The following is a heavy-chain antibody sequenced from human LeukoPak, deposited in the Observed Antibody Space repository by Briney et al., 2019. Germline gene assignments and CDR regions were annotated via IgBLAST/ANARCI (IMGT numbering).Heavy chain of an antibody. CDR1: GGSVSSGSYY. CDR2: IYYSGST. D-gene: IGHD3-22*01. CDR3: ARSVSYYDSSGYLDY. Sequence: SETLSLTCTVSGGSVSSGSYYWSWIRQPPGKGLEWIGYIYYSGSTNYNPSLKSRVTISVDTSKNQFSLKLSSVPAADTAVYYCARSVSYYDSSGYLDYWGQGTLVTVSS. V-gene: IGHV4-61*01. J-gene: IGHJ4*02.